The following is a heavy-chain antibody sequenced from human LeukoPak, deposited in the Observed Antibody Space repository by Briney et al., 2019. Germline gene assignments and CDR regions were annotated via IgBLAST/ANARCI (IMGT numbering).Heavy chain of an antibody. Sequence: PSETLSLTCTVSGGTTTSHYWHWIRQPPGRGLEWIGYIYYSGSTSYNPSLKSRATITIGMSKTQFSLTLSAVTAADAAVYYCARTADCSSTSCYWNYYYMDVWGKGTTVTVSS. V-gene: IGHV4-59*11. CDR2: IYYSGST. D-gene: IGHD2-2*01. J-gene: IGHJ6*03. CDR3: ARTADCSSTSCYWNYYYMDV. CDR1: GGTTTSHY.